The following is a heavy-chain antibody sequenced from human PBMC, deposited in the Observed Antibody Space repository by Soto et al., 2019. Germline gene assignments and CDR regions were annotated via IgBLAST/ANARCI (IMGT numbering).Heavy chain of an antibody. CDR1: GASVSNNAYY. CDR3: AATPRY. J-gene: IGHJ4*02. Sequence: PSETLSLTCTVSGASVSNNAYYWSWIRQSPGKGLEWIAYVYHTGNTDYNPSLGSRVTISLDTSKNQLSLNVSPVTAADTAVYYCAATPRYWGQGTLVTVSS. V-gene: IGHV4-61*08. D-gene: IGHD1-26*01. CDR2: VYHTGNT.